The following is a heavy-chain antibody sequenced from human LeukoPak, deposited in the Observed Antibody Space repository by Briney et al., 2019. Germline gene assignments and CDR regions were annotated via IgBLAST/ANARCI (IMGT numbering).Heavy chain of an antibody. V-gene: IGHV3-74*01. D-gene: IGHD2-2*01. CDR2: INTDGSST. CDR3: ARGGYCSSTSCSGIDY. J-gene: IGHJ4*02. CDR1: GFTFSSYW. Sequence: GGSLRLSCAASGFTFSSYWMHWVRQAPGKGLVWVSRINTDGSSTSYADSVKGRFTISRDNAKNTLYLQVNSLRAEDTAVYYCARGGYCSSTSCSGIDYWGQGTLVTVSS.